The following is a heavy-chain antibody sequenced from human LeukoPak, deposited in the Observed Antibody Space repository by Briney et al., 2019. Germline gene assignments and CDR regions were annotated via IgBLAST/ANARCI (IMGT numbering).Heavy chain of an antibody. V-gene: IGHV4-4*02. J-gene: IGHJ4*02. D-gene: IGHD1-1*01. CDR3: ARVTGTTPFDY. CDR2: ISHSGST. CDR1: GGSISSTNW. Sequence: SGTLSLTCAVSGGSISSTNWWSWVRQPPGEGLEWIGEISHSGSTNYNPSLESRVTMSVDTSKNHFSLRLTSVTAADTAVYFCARVTGTTPFDYWGQGALVTVSS.